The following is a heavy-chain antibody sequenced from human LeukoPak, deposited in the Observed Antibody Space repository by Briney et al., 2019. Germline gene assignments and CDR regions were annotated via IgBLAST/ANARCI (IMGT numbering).Heavy chain of an antibody. CDR1: GYSLTELS. J-gene: IGHJ3*02. D-gene: IGHD3-16*02. V-gene: IGHV1-24*01. CDR3: ATRLGEFSSRDAFNI. Sequence: ASVKVSCKVSGYSLTELSMHWVRQAPGNGLEWVGGFSPGDGETIYAQRFQGRVTMTEATSTDTAYMELRSLTYEDTAVYYCATRLGEFSSRDAFNIWGQGTMVTVSS. CDR2: FSPGDGET.